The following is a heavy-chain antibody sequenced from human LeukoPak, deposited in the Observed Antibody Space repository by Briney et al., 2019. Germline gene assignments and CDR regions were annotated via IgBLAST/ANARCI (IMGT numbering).Heavy chain of an antibody. J-gene: IGHJ4*02. CDR3: ARGPNWSSGPPRDY. CDR1: GGXISXXSYY. Sequence: ETLSLTCSVXGGXISXXSYYWSWIRQPPGKGLEWIGYIYYSGSTNYNPSLKSRVTISVDTSKNQFSLKLSSVTAADTAVYYCARGPNWSSGPPRDYWGQGTLVTVSS. V-gene: IGHV4-61*01. D-gene: IGHD3-22*01. CDR2: IYYSGST.